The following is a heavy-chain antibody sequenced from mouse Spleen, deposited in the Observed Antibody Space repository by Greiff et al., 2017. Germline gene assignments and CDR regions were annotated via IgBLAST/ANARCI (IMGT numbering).Heavy chain of an antibody. CDR3: AKNIGPYYYGLAY. D-gene: IGHD2-1*01. J-gene: IGHJ3*01. V-gene: IGHV2-5-1*01. CDR1: GFSLTSYG. Sequence: VQGVESGPSLVQPSQSLSITCTVSGFSLTSYGVHWVRQSPGQGLEWLGVIWRGGSTDYNAAFMSRLSITKDNSKSQVFFKMNSLQADDTAIYYCAKNIGPYYYGLAYWGQGTLVTVSA. CDR2: IWRGGST.